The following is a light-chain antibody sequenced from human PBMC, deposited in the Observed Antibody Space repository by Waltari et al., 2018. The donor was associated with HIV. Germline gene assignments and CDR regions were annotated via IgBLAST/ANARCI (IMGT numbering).Light chain of an antibody. J-gene: IGLJ1*01. Sequence: SFELTQPPSVSVSPGQKARITCSGDALSKQYVYWYQQKQGQAPVQVIHKDSERSSGSPERFSGSSSGTTVTLTISRVQAEDEADYYCQSADTSGIYVFGPGTRVTVL. CDR3: QSADTSGIYV. CDR2: KDS. CDR1: ALSKQY. V-gene: IGLV3-25*03.